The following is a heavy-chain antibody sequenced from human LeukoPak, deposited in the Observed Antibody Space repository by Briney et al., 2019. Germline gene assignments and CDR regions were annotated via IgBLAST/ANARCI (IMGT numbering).Heavy chain of an antibody. J-gene: IGHJ4*02. CDR1: GYTFTSYY. D-gene: IGHD3-10*01. CDR3: ARDRSVRGVIMGYFDY. Sequence: GASVKVSCKASGYTFTSYYMHWVRQAPGQGLEWMGIINPSGGSTSYAQKFQGRVTMTRDTSTSTVHMELSSLRSEDTAVYYCARDRSVRGVIMGYFDYWGQGTLVTVSS. V-gene: IGHV1-46*01. CDR2: INPSGGST.